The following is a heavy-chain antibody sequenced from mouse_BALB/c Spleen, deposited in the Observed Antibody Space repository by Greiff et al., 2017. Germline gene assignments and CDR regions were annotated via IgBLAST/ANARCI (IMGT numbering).Heavy chain of an antibody. CDR1: GYTFTNYW. D-gene: IGHD2-12*01. V-gene: IGHV1-63*02. CDR3: ARSNDPTRYAMDY. J-gene: IGHJ4*01. Sequence: QVQLQQSGAELVRPGPSVKISCKASGYTFTNYWLGWVKQRPGHGLEWIGDIYPGGGYNNYNEKFKGKATLTADTSSSTAYMQLSSLTSEDSAVYFCARSNDPTRYAMDYWGQGTSVTVSS. CDR2: IYPGGGYN.